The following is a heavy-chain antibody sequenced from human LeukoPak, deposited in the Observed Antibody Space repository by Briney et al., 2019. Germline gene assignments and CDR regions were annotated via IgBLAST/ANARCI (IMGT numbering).Heavy chain of an antibody. D-gene: IGHD4-4*01. CDR1: GVSIRNTNYY. CDR3: ARRASKYEAHYGMDV. J-gene: IGHJ6*02. CDR2: ISYYGST. Sequence: PSETLSLTCTVSGVSIRNTNYYWGWIRQPPGTGLEWIGSISYYGSTYYSPSLKSRVTMSVDTSKNHLSLNLSSVTAADTAVYYCARRASKYEAHYGMDVWGQGTTVTVSS. V-gene: IGHV4-39*02.